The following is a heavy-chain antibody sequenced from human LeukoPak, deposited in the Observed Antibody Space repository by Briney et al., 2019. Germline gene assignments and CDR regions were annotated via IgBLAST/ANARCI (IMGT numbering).Heavy chain of an antibody. CDR3: ACSGYYYGSFDY. Sequence: SETLSLTCTVSGGSISSYYWSWIRQPAGKGLEWIGRIYTSGSTNYNPSLKSRVTMSVDTSMNQFSLKLSSVTAADTAVYYCACSGYYYGSFDYWGQGTLVTVSS. D-gene: IGHD3-22*01. CDR2: IYTSGST. CDR1: GGSISSYY. V-gene: IGHV4-4*07. J-gene: IGHJ4*02.